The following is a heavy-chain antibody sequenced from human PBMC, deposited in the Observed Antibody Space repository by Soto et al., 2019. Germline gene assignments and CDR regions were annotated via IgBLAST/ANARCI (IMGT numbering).Heavy chain of an antibody. D-gene: IGHD1-1*01. J-gene: IGHJ6*02. Sequence: QVQLVESGGGVVQPGRSLRLSCAASGFTFSSYAMHWVRRAPGKGLEWVAVISYDGSNKYYADSVKGRFTISRDNSKNTLYLQMNSLRAEDTAVYYCARPTRVGGYYYYGMDVWGQGTTVTVSS. CDR2: ISYDGSNK. V-gene: IGHV3-30-3*01. CDR1: GFTFSSYA. CDR3: ARPTRVGGYYYYGMDV.